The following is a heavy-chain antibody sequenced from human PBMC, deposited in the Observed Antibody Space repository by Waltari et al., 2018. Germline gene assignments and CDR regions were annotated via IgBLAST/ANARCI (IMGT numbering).Heavy chain of an antibody. D-gene: IGHD3-3*01. CDR2: INEDGSEK. CDR3: ASGGHVDY. CDR1: GLTFSRFG. V-gene: IGHV3-7*01. Sequence: EVQLVESGGGLVQPGGSLRLACAASGLTFSRFGMTWVRQAPGKGLEWVANINEDGSEKHYVDSVKGRFTISRDNAKNSLFLQMNSLRADDTAVYYCASGGHVDYCGQGTLVTVSS. J-gene: IGHJ4*02.